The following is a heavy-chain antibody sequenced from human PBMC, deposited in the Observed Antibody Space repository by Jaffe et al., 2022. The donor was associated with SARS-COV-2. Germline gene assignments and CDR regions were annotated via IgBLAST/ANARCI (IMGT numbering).Heavy chain of an antibody. CDR3: AREFRSRYDILTGYNRFDS. CDR2: TYYRSKWYN. V-gene: IGHV6-1*01. Sequence: QVQLQQSGPGLVQPSQTLSLTCALSGDSVSSASAAWNWIRQSPSRGLEWLGRTYYRSKWYNDYAVSMKSRITIKPDTSKNQFSLQLSSVTPEDTAVYYCAREFRSRYDILTGYNRFDSWGPGTLVTVSS. CDR1: GDSVSSASAA. J-gene: IGHJ4*02. D-gene: IGHD3-9*01.